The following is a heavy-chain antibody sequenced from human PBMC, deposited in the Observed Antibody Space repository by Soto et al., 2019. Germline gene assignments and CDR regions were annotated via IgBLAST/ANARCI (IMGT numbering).Heavy chain of an antibody. Sequence: SETLSLTCSVSGGSISSYYWSWIRQPPGKGLEWIGYIFYSGRSGSTNYNPSLKSRVTISVDTSKNQFSLKLNSVTAADTAVYYCARTALGWFDTWGQGTMVTVSS. CDR3: ARTALGWFDT. V-gene: IGHV4-59*01. J-gene: IGHJ5*02. CDR2: IFYSGRSGST. D-gene: IGHD2-21*02. CDR1: GGSISSYY.